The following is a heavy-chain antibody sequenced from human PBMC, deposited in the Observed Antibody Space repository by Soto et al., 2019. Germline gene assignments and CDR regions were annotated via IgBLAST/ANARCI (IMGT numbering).Heavy chain of an antibody. CDR3: SRPGGDEVGSTKDYYGMDV. CDR2: IYPGDSDT. D-gene: IGHD1-26*01. V-gene: IGHV5-51*01. J-gene: IGHJ6*02. CDR1: GFSFSTYL. Sequence: GESLKISCKGFGFSFSTYLIAWVRQMPGKGLEWMGIIYPGDSDTRYSPSFQGQVTISADKAISTSYLQWSSLEAPDTAMYYCSRPGGDEVGSTKDYYGMDVWGQGTRVTVCS.